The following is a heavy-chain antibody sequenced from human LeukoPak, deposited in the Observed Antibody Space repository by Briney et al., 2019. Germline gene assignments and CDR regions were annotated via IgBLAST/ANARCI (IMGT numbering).Heavy chain of an antibody. CDR3: AKAPRFGDHATEYYYYYMDV. D-gene: IGHD3-3*01. CDR1: GFIFSNYA. CDR2: ISRSGGST. V-gene: IGHV3-23*01. Sequence: GGSLRLSCAASGFIFSNYAMNWVRQAPGKGLEWVSSISRSGGSTFYADSVKGRFTISRDNSKNTLYLQMNSLRAEDTAVYYCAKAPRFGDHATEYYYYYMDVWGKGTTVTVSS. J-gene: IGHJ6*03.